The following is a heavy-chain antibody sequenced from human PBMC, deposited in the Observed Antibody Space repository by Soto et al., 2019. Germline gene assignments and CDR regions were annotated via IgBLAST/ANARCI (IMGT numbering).Heavy chain of an antibody. V-gene: IGHV4-59*08. CDR1: GGSISTYY. D-gene: IGHD6-25*01. CDR2: VYYSGST. J-gene: IGHJ4*02. Sequence: QVQLQESGPGLVKPSETLSLTCTVSGGSISTYYWTWIRQPPGKGLEWIGYVYYSGSTNYNPSLKSRVTISVDTSRNQFTLKLTSVTAADTAVYYCARRKTRHEAFDYWGQGTLVTVSS. CDR3: ARRKTRHEAFDY.